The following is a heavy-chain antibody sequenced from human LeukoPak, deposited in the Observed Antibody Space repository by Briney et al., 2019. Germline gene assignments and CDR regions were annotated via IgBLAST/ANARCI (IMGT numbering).Heavy chain of an antibody. Sequence: PGGSLRLSCAASGFTFNNYALRWVRQAPGKGLEWVAVISDDGSNENYADSVKGRFTISRDNSKNTLYLQMNSLRAEDTAVYYCASAASLYYYDSSGYYYDYWGQGTLVTVSS. D-gene: IGHD3-22*01. CDR3: ASAASLYYYDSSGYYYDY. CDR1: GFTFNNYA. V-gene: IGHV3-30-3*01. CDR2: ISDDGSNE. J-gene: IGHJ4*02.